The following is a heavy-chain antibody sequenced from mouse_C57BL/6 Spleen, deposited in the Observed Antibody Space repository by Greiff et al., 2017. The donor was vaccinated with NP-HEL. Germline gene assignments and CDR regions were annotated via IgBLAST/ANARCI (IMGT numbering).Heavy chain of an antibody. CDR2: IYPRSGNT. J-gene: IGHJ2*01. Sequence: VQLVESGAELARPGASVKLSCKASGYTFTSYGISWVKQRTGQGLEWIGEIYPRSGNTYYNEKFKGKATLTADKSSSTAYMELRSLTSEDSAVYFCASYGSSLYYFDDWGQGTTLTVSS. CDR1: GYTFTSYG. V-gene: IGHV1-81*01. D-gene: IGHD1-1*01. CDR3: ASYGSSLYYFDD.